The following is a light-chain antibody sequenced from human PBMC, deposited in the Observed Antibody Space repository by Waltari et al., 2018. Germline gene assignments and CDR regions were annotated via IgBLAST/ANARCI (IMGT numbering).Light chain of an antibody. V-gene: IGLV2-23*02. CDR1: SSDVGNYNL. J-gene: IGLJ1*01. CDR3: CSYVGLGIYV. CDR2: EVT. Sequence: QSGLTQPASVSGSPGQSITISCTGTSSDVGNYNLVSCYQQYPGKAPQLMVYEVTKRASGVSDRFSGSKSGNTASLTIHGLQSEDEADYYCCSYVGLGIYVFGSGTKVTVL.